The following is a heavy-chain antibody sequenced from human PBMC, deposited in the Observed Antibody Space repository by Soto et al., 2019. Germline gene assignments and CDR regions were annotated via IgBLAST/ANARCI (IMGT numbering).Heavy chain of an antibody. V-gene: IGHV4-34*01. CDR2: INHSGST. Sequence: QVQLQQWGAGLLKPSETLCLTCAVYGGSFSGYYWSWIRQPPGKGLEWIGEINHSGSTNYNPALKSRVTISVDTSKNQFSLKLSSVTAADTAVYYCARGFAAANWFDPWGQGTLVTVSS. CDR1: GGSFSGYY. J-gene: IGHJ5*02. D-gene: IGHD6-13*01. CDR3: ARGFAAANWFDP.